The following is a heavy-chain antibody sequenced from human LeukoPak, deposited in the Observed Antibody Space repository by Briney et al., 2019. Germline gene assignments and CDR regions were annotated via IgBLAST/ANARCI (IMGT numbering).Heavy chain of an antibody. D-gene: IGHD6-13*01. CDR2: INPSGGGT. CDR3: ARGLYSSSWYYFDY. J-gene: IGHJ4*02. CDR1: GYTFNNYY. Sequence: ASVKVSCKASGYTFNNYYMYWVRQAPGQGLEWMGMINPSGGGTSYAQKFQGRVTMTRDTSTRTVYMEVSSLRSEDTAVYYCARGLYSSSWYYFDYWGQGTLVTVSS. V-gene: IGHV1-46*02.